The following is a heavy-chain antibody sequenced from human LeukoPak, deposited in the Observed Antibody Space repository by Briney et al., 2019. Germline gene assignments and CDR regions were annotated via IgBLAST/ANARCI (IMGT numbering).Heavy chain of an antibody. CDR2: IKQDRSEK. J-gene: IGHJ4*02. V-gene: IGHV3-7*01. CDR3: ARDGDYADYKDY. Sequence: GGSLRLSCAASGFTFSNYWMSWVRQAPGKGLEWVANIKQDRSEKYYVDSVKGRFTISRDNAKNSLDLQMNSLRAEDTAIYYCARDGDYADYKDYWGQGTLVTVSS. D-gene: IGHD4-17*01. CDR1: GFTFSNYW.